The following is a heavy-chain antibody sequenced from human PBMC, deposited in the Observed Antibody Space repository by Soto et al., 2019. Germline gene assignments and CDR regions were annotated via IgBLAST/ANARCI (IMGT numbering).Heavy chain of an antibody. CDR1: GFTFSSYW. V-gene: IGHV3-74*01. J-gene: IGHJ4*02. CDR3: VRTSLVVAAATREDY. CDR2: INSDGSST. D-gene: IGHD2-15*01. Sequence: PGGSLRLSCAASGFTFSSYWMHWVRQAPGKGLVWVSRINSDGSSTSYADSVKGRFTISRDNAKNTLYLQMNSLRAEDTAVYYCVRTSLVVAAATREDYWGQGTLFTVSS.